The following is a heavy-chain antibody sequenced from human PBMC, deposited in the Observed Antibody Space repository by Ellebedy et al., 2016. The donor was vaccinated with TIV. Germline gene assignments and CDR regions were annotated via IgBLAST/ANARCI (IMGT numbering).Heavy chain of an antibody. CDR1: GTFISDGGYY. CDR3: ARDLHDYGIDAFDV. CDR2: IYYSGRT. V-gene: IGHV4-31*03. Sequence: LRFSCTVSGTFISDGGYYWAWIRQHPGTGLEWIGHIYYSGRTYYSPSLESRVTISIDMSMNQFSLNLTSVTAADTAVYFCARDLHDYGIDAFDVWGRGTMVTVSS. J-gene: IGHJ3*01. D-gene: IGHD4-17*01.